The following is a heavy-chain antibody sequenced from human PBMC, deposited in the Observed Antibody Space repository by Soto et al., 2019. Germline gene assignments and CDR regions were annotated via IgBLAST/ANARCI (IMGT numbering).Heavy chain of an antibody. CDR3: AKDLLNYYDSSGPFDY. Sequence: GGSLRLSCAASGFTFSSYAMSWVRQAPGKGLEWVSAISGSGGSTYYADSVKGRFTISRYNSKNTLYLQMNSLRAEDTAVYYCAKDLLNYYDSSGPFDYWGQGTLVTVSS. CDR2: ISGSGGST. J-gene: IGHJ4*02. V-gene: IGHV3-23*01. D-gene: IGHD3-22*01. CDR1: GFTFSSYA.